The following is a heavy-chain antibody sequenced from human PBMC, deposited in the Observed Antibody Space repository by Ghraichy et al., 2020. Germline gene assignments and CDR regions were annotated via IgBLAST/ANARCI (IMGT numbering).Heavy chain of an antibody. CDR3: ARAGYCSSTSCLMPYWMDV. D-gene: IGHD2-2*01. V-gene: IGHV3-30*04. CDR1: GFTFSSYA. Sequence: GESLNISCAASGFTFSSYAMHWVRQAPGKGLEWVAVISYDGSNKYYADSVKGRFTISRDNSKNTLYLQMNSLRAEDTAVYYCARAGYCSSTSCLMPYWMDVWGKGTTVTVSS. CDR2: ISYDGSNK. J-gene: IGHJ6*04.